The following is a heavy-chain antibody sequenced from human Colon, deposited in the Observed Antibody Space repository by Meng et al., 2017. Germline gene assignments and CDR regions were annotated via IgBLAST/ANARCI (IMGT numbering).Heavy chain of an antibody. CDR1: AFTFSGYS. CDR3: ARVNPGVFDY. CDR2: INQDGSET. J-gene: IGHJ4*02. Sequence: LKISCAASAFTFSGYSMSWVRQAPGKGLEWVANINQDGSETYYVDSVKGRFSISRDNAKNSLYLQMDSLRAEDTAVYYCARVNPGVFDYWGQGTLVTVSS. V-gene: IGHV3-7*01.